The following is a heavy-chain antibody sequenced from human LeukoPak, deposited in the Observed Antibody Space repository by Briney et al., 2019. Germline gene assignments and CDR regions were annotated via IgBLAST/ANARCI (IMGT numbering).Heavy chain of an antibody. CDR2: ISYDGSNK. CDR1: GFTFSSYA. Sequence: GGSLRLSCAASGFTFSSYAMHWVRQAPGKGLEWVAVISYDGSNKYYADSVKGRFTISRDNSKNTLYLQMNSLRAEDTAVYYCARGYDYWGQGTLVTVSS. J-gene: IGHJ4*02. V-gene: IGHV3-30-3*01. CDR3: ARGYDY.